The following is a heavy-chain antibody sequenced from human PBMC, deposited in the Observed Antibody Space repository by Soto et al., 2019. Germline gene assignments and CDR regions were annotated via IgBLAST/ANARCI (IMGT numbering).Heavy chain of an antibody. D-gene: IGHD6-19*01. CDR1: GFTFSTYW. Sequence: GGSLRLSCAASGFTFSTYWMSWVRQAPGKGLEWVANIKQDGSEKYYVDPVKGRFTISRDNAENSLYLQMNSLRAEDTAVYYCAMVGSGWWEVYDYWGQGTLVNVSS. CDR3: AMVGSGWWEVYDY. V-gene: IGHV3-7*04. J-gene: IGHJ4*02. CDR2: IKQDGSEK.